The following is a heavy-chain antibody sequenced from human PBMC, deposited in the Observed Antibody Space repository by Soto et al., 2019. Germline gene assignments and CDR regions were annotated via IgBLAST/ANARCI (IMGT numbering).Heavy chain of an antibody. CDR3: ARGRGKLRSAVDY. Sequence: SVKVSCKASGGTFSSYTISWVRQAPGQGLEWMGRIIPILGIANYAQKFQGRVTITADKSTSTAYMELSSLRSEDTAVYYCARGRGKLRSAVDYWGQGTLVTVSS. V-gene: IGHV1-69*02. CDR2: IIPILGIA. D-gene: IGHD1-26*01. J-gene: IGHJ4*02. CDR1: GGTFSSYT.